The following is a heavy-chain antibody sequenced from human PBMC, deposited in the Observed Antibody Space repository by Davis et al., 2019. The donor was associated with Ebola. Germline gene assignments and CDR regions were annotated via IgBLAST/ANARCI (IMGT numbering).Heavy chain of an antibody. CDR3: AKRATVKVAGANYYNAMDV. CDR2: ISGSGGDP. J-gene: IGHJ6*04. CDR1: GFTFSTYA. D-gene: IGHD6-19*01. Sequence: GESLKISCAASGFTFSTYAMTWVRQAPGKGLEWVSRISGSGGDPHYADSVKGRFTISRDNSKNTLSLQMNSLRAEDTAVFYCAKRATVKVAGANYYNAMDVWGKGTTVTVSS. V-gene: IGHV3-23*01.